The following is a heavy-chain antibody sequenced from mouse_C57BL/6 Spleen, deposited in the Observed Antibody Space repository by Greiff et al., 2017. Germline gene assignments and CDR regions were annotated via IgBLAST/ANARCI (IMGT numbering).Heavy chain of an antibody. CDR1: GYTFTSYW. V-gene: IGHV1-52*01. D-gene: IGHD2-4*01. CDR3: ARGMITTTGYYFDY. Sequence: QVQLQQPGAELVRPGSSVKLSCKASGYTFTSYWMHWVKQRPIQGLEWIGNIDPSDSEPHYNQKFKDKATLTVDKSSSTAYMQLSSLTSEDSAVYYCARGMITTTGYYFDYWGQGTTLTVSS. J-gene: IGHJ2*01. CDR2: IDPSDSEP.